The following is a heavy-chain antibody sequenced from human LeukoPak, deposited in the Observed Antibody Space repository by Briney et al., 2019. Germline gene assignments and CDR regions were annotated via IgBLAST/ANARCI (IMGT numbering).Heavy chain of an antibody. CDR1: GFTFSSYW. J-gene: IGHJ4*02. V-gene: IGHV3-7*05. CDR3: SRSHRDFASGRGDN. Sequence: PGGSLRLSCAASGFTFSSYWMSWVRQAPGKGLEWVANINQDGSEKYYVDSVKGRFTISRDNAKNSVFLQMNSLRAEDTAVYYLSRSHRDFASGRGDNLGQGTLVTVSS. D-gene: IGHD3-10*01. CDR2: INQDGSEK.